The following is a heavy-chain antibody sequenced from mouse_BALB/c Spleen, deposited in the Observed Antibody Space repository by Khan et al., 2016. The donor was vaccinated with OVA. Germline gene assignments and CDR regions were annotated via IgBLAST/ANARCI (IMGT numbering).Heavy chain of an antibody. Sequence: EVELVESGPGLVNPSQSLSLTCTVTGYSITSDYAWNWIRQFPGNKLEWMGYINYSGSTNYNPAPKSRISITRDTSKNQFFLQLNSVTTEDTATYYCARDGSRYNYAMDYWGQGTSVTVSS. CDR1: GYSITSDYA. D-gene: IGHD2-3*01. CDR2: INYSGST. V-gene: IGHV3-2*02. CDR3: ARDGSRYNYAMDY. J-gene: IGHJ4*01.